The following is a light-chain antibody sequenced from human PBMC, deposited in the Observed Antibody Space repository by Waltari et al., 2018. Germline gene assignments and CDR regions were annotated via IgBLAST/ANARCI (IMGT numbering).Light chain of an antibody. CDR3: QQYYSIPRS. Sequence: DIVMTQSPDSLAVSLGERATINCKSSQSVLFSSNNENYLAWYQQKPGQPPKLLIYWASTQESGVPDRFSGSGSGTDFTLTISSLQAEDVAVYYCQQYYSIPRSFGQGTKLEIK. CDR2: WAS. J-gene: IGKJ2*03. V-gene: IGKV4-1*01. CDR1: QSVLFSSNNENY.